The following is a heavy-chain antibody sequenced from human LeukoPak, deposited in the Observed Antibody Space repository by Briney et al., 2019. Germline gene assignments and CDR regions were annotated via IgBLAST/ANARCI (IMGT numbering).Heavy chain of an antibody. CDR2: IHYGGST. CDR3: ARSPGGVNNWFDP. D-gene: IGHD2-8*01. Sequence: SETLSLTCTVSGGSITSYYWGWIRQPPGKGLEWIGSIHYGGSTYYNPSLKSRVTISVDTSKNQFSLKLSSVTAADTAVYYCARSPGGVNNWFDPWGQGTLVTVSS. V-gene: IGHV4-39*07. J-gene: IGHJ5*02. CDR1: GGSITSYY.